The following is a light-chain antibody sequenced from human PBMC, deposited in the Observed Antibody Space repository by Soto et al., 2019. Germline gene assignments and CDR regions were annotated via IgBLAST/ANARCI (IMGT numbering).Light chain of an antibody. CDR1: QSITTS. V-gene: IGKV3-15*01. CDR2: GAS. Sequence: EIVMTQSPATLSVSPGERATLSCRASQSITTSLAWYQKKPGQAPRLLIYGASTRATGISARLSGSESGEEVTHTSSSLQSEVFAVYYCQHYNIWWTFGQGTRVEIK. CDR3: QHYNIWWT. J-gene: IGKJ1*01.